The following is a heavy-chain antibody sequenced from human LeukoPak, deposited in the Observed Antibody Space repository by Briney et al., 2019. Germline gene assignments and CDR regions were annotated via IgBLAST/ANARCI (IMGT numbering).Heavy chain of an antibody. D-gene: IGHD3-3*01. CDR2: IYYSGST. CDR1: GGSISSGDYY. V-gene: IGHV4-30-4*08. CDR3: ARGPNYDFWSGYGYAFDI. J-gene: IGHJ3*02. Sequence: PSETLSLTCTVSGGSISSGDYYWSWIRQPPGKGLEWIGYIYYSGSTYYNPSLKSRVTISVDTSKNQFSLKLSSVTAADTAVYYCARGPNYDFWSGYGYAFDIWGQGTMVTVSS.